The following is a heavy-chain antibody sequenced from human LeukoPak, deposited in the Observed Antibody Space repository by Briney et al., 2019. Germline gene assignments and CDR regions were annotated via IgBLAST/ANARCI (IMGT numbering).Heavy chain of an antibody. CDR1: GFTFSSYS. CDR3: AKSMVQGFPVQVWFDP. V-gene: IGHV3-21*04. CDR2: ISSSSSYI. D-gene: IGHD3-10*01. Sequence: NPGGSLRLSCAASGFTFSSYSMNWVRQAPGKGLEWVSSISSSSSYIYYADSVKGRFTISRDNAKNSLYLQMNSLRAEDTAVYYCAKSMVQGFPVQVWFDPWGQGTLVTVSS. J-gene: IGHJ5*02.